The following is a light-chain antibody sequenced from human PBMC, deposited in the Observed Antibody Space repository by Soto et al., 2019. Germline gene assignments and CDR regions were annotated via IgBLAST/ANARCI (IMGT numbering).Light chain of an antibody. V-gene: IGLV2-14*01. Sequence: QSALTQPASVSGSPGQSITISCSGTSSDVGAHNLVSWYQQHPGRAPKLMIYAVSNRPSGVSNRFSGSKSGNTASLTISGLQAEDEADYYCCSLTTRDSHVFGTGTKLNVL. CDR2: AVS. CDR3: CSLTTRDSHV. J-gene: IGLJ1*01. CDR1: SSDVGAHNL.